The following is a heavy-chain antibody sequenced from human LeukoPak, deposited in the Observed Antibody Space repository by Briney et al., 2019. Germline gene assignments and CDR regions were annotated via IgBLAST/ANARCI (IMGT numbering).Heavy chain of an antibody. CDR1: GGSISSGGYY. Sequence: PSETLSLTCTVSGGSISSGGYYWSWIRQHPGKGLEWIGYIYYSGSTYYNPSLKSRVTISVDTSKNQFSLKLSSVTAADTAVYYCARGLSWPYYFDYWGQGTLVTVSS. CDR2: IYYSGST. CDR3: ARGLSWPYYFDY. V-gene: IGHV4-31*03. D-gene: IGHD3-10*01. J-gene: IGHJ4*02.